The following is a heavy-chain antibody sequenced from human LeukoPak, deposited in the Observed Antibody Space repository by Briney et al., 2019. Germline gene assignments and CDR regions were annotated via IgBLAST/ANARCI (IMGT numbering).Heavy chain of an antibody. V-gene: IGHV4-31*03. CDR2: IYYSGST. D-gene: IGHD3-10*01. J-gene: IGHJ5*02. Sequence: NPSETLSLTCTVSGGSISSGGYYWSWIRQHPGKGLEGMGYIYYSGSTYYNPSLKSRVTISVDTSKNQFSLKLSSVTAADTAVYYCARDNRLWFGELISNWFDPWGQGTLVTVSS. CDR3: ARDNRLWFGELISNWFDP. CDR1: GGSISSGGYY.